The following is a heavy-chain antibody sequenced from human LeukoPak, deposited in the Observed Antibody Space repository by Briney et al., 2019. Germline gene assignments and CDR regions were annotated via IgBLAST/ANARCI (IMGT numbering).Heavy chain of an antibody. CDR1: GGSFSDFY. CDR2: VNYSGST. D-gene: IGHD3-10*01. V-gene: IGHV4-34*01. CDR3: ATIVIRGSQSWLDP. Sequence: SETLSLTCAVSGGSFSDFYWNWIRQRPGKGLEWIGEVNYSGSTYYNSSLKSRVIISLDTSQNQFSLKLSSVTAADTGVYYCATIVIRGSQSWLDPWGQGTLVTVSS. J-gene: IGHJ5*02.